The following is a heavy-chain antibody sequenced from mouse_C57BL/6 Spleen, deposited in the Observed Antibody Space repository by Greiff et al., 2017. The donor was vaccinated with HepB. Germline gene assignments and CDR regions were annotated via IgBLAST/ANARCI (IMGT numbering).Heavy chain of an antibody. CDR2: ISYDGSN. Sequence: VQLQQSGPGLVKPSQSLSLTCSVTGYSITSGYYWNWIRQFPGNKLEWMGYISYDGSNNYNPSLKNRISITRDTSKNQFFLKLNSVTTEDTATYYCASLWDWGQGTTLTVSS. CDR1: GYSITSGYY. J-gene: IGHJ2*01. V-gene: IGHV3-6*01. CDR3: ASLWD. D-gene: IGHD6-1*01.